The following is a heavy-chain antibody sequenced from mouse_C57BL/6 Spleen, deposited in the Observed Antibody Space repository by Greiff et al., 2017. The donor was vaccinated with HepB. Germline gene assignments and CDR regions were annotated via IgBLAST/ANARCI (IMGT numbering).Heavy chain of an antibody. CDR1: GYTFTDYE. Sequence: VKLMESGAELVRPGASVTLSCKASGYTFTDYEMHWVKQTPVHGLEWIGAIDPETGGTAYNQKFKGKAILTADKSSSTAYMELRSLTSEDSAVYYCTREAGTYYWGQGTTLTVSS. J-gene: IGHJ2*01. CDR3: TREAGTYY. D-gene: IGHD4-1*01. V-gene: IGHV1-15*01. CDR2: IDPETGGT.